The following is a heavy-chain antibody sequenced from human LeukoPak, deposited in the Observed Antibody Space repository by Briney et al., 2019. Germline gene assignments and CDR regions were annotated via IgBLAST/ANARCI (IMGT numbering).Heavy chain of an antibody. CDR2: IDWDDDK. Sequence: SGPALVKPTQTLTLPCTFSGFSLSTSGMRVSWIRQPPGKALEWLARIDWDDDKFYSTSLKTRLTISKDTSKNQVVLTMTNMDPVDTATYYCARYDSSGYWFDYWGQGTLVTVSS. D-gene: IGHD3-22*01. J-gene: IGHJ4*02. CDR3: ARYDSSGYWFDY. CDR1: GFSLSTSGMR. V-gene: IGHV2-70*04.